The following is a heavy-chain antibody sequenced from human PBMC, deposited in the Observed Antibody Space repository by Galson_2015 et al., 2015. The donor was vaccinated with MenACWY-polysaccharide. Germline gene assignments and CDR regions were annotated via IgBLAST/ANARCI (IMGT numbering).Heavy chain of an antibody. CDR3: AKGYCSSTSCYTPGEGMDV. Sequence: SLRLSCAASGFTFSSYGMHWVRQAPGKGLEWVAFIRYDGSNKYYADSVKGRFTISRDNSKNTLYLQMSSLRAEDTAVYYCAKGYCSSTSCYTPGEGMDVWGQGTTVTISS. J-gene: IGHJ6*02. CDR2: IRYDGSNK. V-gene: IGHV3-30*02. D-gene: IGHD2-2*02. CDR1: GFTFSSYG.